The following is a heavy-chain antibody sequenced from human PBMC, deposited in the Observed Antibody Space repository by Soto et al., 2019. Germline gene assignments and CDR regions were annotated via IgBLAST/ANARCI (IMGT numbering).Heavy chain of an antibody. V-gene: IGHV4-34*01. Sequence: QVQLQQWGAGLLKPSETLSLTCAVYGGSFSGYYWSWIRQPPGKGLEWIGEINHSGSTYYNPSLKSRVTISADTSKNQFSLKLSSVTAADTAVYYCARGWGRIFDYWGQGTLVTVSS. CDR2: INHSGST. CDR3: ARGWGRIFDY. CDR1: GGSFSGYY. J-gene: IGHJ4*02. D-gene: IGHD7-27*01.